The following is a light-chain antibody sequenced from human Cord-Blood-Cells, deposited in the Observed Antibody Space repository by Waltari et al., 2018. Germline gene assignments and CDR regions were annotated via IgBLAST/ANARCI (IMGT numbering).Light chain of an antibody. CDR2: AAS. J-gene: IGKJ3*01. V-gene: IGKV1-39*01. CDR1: QSISSY. Sequence: DIQMTQSPSSLSASVGDRVTITCRASQSISSYLNWYQQKPGKAPKLLIYAASSLQSGVPSRFSGSGSGIDFTLTISSLQPEDFATYYCQQSYSTPIFTFGPGTKVDIK. CDR3: QQSYSTPIFT.